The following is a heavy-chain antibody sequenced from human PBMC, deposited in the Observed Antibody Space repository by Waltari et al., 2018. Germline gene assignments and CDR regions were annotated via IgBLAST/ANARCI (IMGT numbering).Heavy chain of an antibody. CDR1: GFTFSSYW. Sequence: VQLVESGGGLVQPGGSLRLSCAASGFTFSSYWMHWVRQAPGKGLVWVAFIRYDGSNKYYADSVKGRFTISRDNSKNTLYLQMNSLRAEDTAVYYCAKDGSGTTYYYYMDVWGKGTTVTVSS. CDR2: IRYDGSNK. D-gene: IGHD3-10*01. V-gene: IGHV3-30*02. CDR3: AKDGSGTTYYYYMDV. J-gene: IGHJ6*03.